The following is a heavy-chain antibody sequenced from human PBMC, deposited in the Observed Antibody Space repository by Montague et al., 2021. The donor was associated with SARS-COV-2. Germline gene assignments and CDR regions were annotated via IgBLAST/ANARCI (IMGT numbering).Heavy chain of an antibody. D-gene: IGHD3-22*01. CDR3: VKTHRYYNRNFDY. Sequence: SLRLSCAASGFTFNSYAISWVRQAPGKGLEWVSIIYSGGSSTYYXDSVKGRFTISRDNSKNTPYLQMNSMIAEDTAVYYCVKTHRYYNRNFDYWGQGTLVTVSS. CDR1: GFTFNSYA. J-gene: IGHJ4*02. CDR2: IYSGGSST. V-gene: IGHV3-23*03.